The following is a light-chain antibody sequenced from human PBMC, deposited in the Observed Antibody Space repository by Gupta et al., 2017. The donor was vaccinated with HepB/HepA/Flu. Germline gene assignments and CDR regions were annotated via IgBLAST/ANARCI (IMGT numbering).Light chain of an antibody. CDR3: SSYTTSRTRV. V-gene: IGLV2-14*03. J-gene: IGLJ3*02. Sequence: QSALAQPASVSGSPGQSITISCTGTTSDVGGYNYVSWFQQPPGKAPKLMIYDVNKRPSGVSNRFSGSKAGNTASLTIAGLRDEDEADYYCSSYTTSRTRVFGAGTKLTVL. CDR1: TSDVGGYNY. CDR2: DVN.